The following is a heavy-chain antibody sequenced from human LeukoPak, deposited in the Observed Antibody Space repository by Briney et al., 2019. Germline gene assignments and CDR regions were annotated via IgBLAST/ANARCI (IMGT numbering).Heavy chain of an antibody. V-gene: IGHV3-33*01. J-gene: IGHJ4*02. CDR2: IWYDGSNK. CDR1: GFTFSSYG. Sequence: GSLRLSCAASGFTFSSYGMHWVRQAPGKGLEWVAVIWYDGSNKYYADSVKGRFTISRDNSKNTLYLQMNSLRAEDTAVYYCARDTHTHYDILTGSIWIDYWGQGTLVTVSS. CDR3: ARDTHTHYDILTGSIWIDY. D-gene: IGHD3-9*01.